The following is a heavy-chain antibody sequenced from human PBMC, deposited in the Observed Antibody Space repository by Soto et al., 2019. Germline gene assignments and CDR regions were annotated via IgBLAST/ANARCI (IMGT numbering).Heavy chain of an antibody. Sequence: SETLSLTCTVPGGSLSGDDYYWSWIRQPPGKGLEWIGHMYYSGSTSYNPSLKSRVTISVDTSKTQFSLKLTSVTAADTAVYYCARADAYCGRTDCYPLKFWGQGTLVTVSS. CDR2: MYYSGST. J-gene: IGHJ4*02. D-gene: IGHD2-2*01. CDR3: ARADAYCGRTDCYPLKF. V-gene: IGHV4-30-4*01. CDR1: GGSLSGDDYY.